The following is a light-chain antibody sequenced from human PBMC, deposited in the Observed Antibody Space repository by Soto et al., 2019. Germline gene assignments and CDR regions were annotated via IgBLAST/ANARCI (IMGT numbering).Light chain of an antibody. CDR1: SSDIGGYNY. CDR2: DVR. Sequence: QSALTQPASVSGSPGQSITISCTGTSSDIGGYNYISWYQQHPGKAPKFIIYDVRNRPSGVSNRFSCSRSGNTASLTISGLRAEDEADYYCSSYTSSSTVIFGGGTKVTVL. J-gene: IGLJ2*01. CDR3: SSYTSSSTVI. V-gene: IGLV2-14*03.